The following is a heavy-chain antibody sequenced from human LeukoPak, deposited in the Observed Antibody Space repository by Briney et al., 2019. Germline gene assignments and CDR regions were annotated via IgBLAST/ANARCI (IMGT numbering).Heavy chain of an antibody. CDR2: ISSSSNNI. CDR1: GFTFSTYT. CDR3: ARGYQRPDY. D-gene: IGHD2-2*01. V-gene: IGHV3-21*01. J-gene: IGHJ4*02. Sequence: PGGSLRLSCAASGFTFSTYTMNWVRQAPEKGLEWVSSISSSSNNINYADSVKGRFTISRDNAMNSVHLQMNSLRVEDTAVYYCARGYQRPDYWGQGTLITVSS.